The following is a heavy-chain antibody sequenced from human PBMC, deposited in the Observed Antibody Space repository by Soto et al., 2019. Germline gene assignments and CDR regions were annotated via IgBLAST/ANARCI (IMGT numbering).Heavy chain of an antibody. D-gene: IGHD1-1*01. CDR1: GDSVSSKSAT. J-gene: IGHJ4*02. Sequence: SQTLSLTCAISGDSVSSKSATWNWIRQFPSRGLEWLGKTYYRSKWHNEYAVSVKSRITINPDTSKNQFSLQLNSVTPEDRAVYYCANMDDVWGQGTLVTVSS. CDR3: ANMDDV. V-gene: IGHV6-1*01. CDR2: TYYRSKWHN.